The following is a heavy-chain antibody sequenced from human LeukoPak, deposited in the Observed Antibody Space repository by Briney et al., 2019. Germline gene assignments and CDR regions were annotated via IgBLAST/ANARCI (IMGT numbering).Heavy chain of an antibody. J-gene: IGHJ4*02. Sequence: PGGSLRLSCAASGFTSSAYSMNWVRQAPGKGLEWISYISSSSSTIFYADSVKGRFTVSRDNAKNSLYLQMNSLRDEDTAVYYCASQLVFRSPFDYWGQGTLVTVSS. CDR3: ASQLVFRSPFDY. V-gene: IGHV3-48*02. CDR1: GFTSSAYS. CDR2: ISSSSSTI.